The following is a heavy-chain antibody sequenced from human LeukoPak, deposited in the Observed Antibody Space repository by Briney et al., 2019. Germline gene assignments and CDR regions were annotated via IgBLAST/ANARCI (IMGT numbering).Heavy chain of an antibody. J-gene: IGHJ6*02. V-gene: IGHV4-59*02. D-gene: IGHD2-2*01. CDR2: IYYSGST. Sequence: SETLSLTCTVSGGSVSSYYWSWIRQPPGKGLEWVGYIYYSGSTNYSPSLKSRATISVDTSKNQFSLNLSSVTPAGTAVYYCAGYSSTFYFYYGMDLWGQGTTVTVSS. CDR1: GGSVSSYY. CDR3: AGYSSTFYFYYGMDL.